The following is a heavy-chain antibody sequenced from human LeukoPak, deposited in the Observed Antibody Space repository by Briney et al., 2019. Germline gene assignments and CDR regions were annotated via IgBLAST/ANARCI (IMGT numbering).Heavy chain of an antibody. CDR3: ARGYRTGDMTIFAY. J-gene: IGHJ4*02. CDR2: ITPDSGGT. CDR1: GYTFSGFY. Sequence: ASVKVSCKASGYTFSGFYMQWVRQAPGQGLEWTGWITPDSGGTDYAEKFQGRVTMTRDTSISTVYMELTSLRSDDTAVYYCARGYRTGDMTIFAYWGQGTLVTVSS. D-gene: IGHD3-3*01. V-gene: IGHV1-2*02.